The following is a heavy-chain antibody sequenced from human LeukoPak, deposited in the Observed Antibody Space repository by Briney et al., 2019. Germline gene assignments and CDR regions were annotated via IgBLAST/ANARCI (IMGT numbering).Heavy chain of an antibody. J-gene: IGHJ6*02. CDR3: ARDIVVVPAAMGYYYGMDV. CDR2: IYYSGST. CDR1: GGSISSYY. V-gene: IGHV4-59*12. Sequence: PSETLSLTCTVSGGSISSYYWSWIRQPPGKGLEWIGYIYYSGSTNYNPSPKSRATISVDTSKNQFSLKLSSVTAADTAVYYCARDIVVVPAAMGYYYGMDVWGQGTTVTVSS. D-gene: IGHD2-2*01.